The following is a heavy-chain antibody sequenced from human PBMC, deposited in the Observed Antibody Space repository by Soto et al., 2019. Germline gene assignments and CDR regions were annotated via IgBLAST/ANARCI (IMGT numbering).Heavy chain of an antibody. D-gene: IGHD3-16*01. Sequence: SETLSLTCTVSGGSLSSGGYYWSWIRQHPGKGLEWIGYIYYSGSTYYNPSLKSRVTISVDTSKNQFSLKLSSVTAADTAVYYWARVRGVTFGGVVDTFDYWGQGTLVTVS. CDR2: IYYSGST. CDR1: GGSLSSGGYY. V-gene: IGHV4-31*03. CDR3: ARVRGVTFGGVVDTFDY. J-gene: IGHJ4*02.